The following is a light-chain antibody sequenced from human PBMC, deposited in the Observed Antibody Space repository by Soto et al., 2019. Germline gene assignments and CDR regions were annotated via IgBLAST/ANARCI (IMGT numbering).Light chain of an antibody. CDR1: QSVRTK. V-gene: IGKV3-15*01. J-gene: IGKJ5*01. Sequence: EIVTTQSPGTLSVSPGEGATLFCRASQSVRTKLAWYQQRAGQAPRLLMYGASTRATGIPDRFSGSGSGTEFTLTISSLQSEDFAVYYCQQYNSWPPITFGQGTRLEIK. CDR2: GAS. CDR3: QQYNSWPPIT.